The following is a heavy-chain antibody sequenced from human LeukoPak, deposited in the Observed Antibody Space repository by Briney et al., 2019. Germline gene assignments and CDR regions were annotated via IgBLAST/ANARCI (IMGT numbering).Heavy chain of an antibody. V-gene: IGHV4-59*01. CDR3: ARGRVSSSTWYSTYYYFFYMDF. Sequence: SETLSLTCTVSDDPITMYYWTWIRQPPGKGLEWIGYVDHTGSTKFNPSLSGRVSISRDTSNNFFSLRLRSVTAADTAVYFCARGRVSSSTWYSTYYYFFYMDFWGKGTTVTVSS. CDR2: VDHTGST. CDR1: DDPITMYY. J-gene: IGHJ6*03. D-gene: IGHD4-11*01.